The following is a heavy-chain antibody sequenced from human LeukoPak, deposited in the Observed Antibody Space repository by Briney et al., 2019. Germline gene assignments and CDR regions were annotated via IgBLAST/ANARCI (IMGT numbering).Heavy chain of an antibody. CDR2: IYTSGST. D-gene: IGHD5-18*01. J-gene: IGHJ6*03. V-gene: IGHV4-4*07. Sequence: PSETLSLTCTVSGGSISSYYWSWIRQPAGKGLEWIGRIYTSGSTNYNPSLKSRVTMSVGTSKNQFSLKLSSVTAADTAVYYCARDTAMFTTYYYYYMDVWGKGTTVTVSS. CDR1: GGSISSYY. CDR3: ARDTAMFTTYYYYYMDV.